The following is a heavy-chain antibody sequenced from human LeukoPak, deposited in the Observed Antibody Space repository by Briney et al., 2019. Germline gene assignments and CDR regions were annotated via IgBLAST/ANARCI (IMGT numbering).Heavy chain of an antibody. CDR2: ISSSSSYI. CDR3: ARGGYRDYGMDV. D-gene: IGHD5-12*01. J-gene: IGHJ6*02. V-gene: IGHV3-21*01. Sequence: GGALRLSCAASGFTFSSYSMNWVRQAPGKGLEGVSSISSSSSYIYYADSVKGRFTISRDNAKNSLYLQMNSLRAEDTAVYYCARGGYRDYGMDVWAKGPRSPSP. CDR1: GFTFSSYS.